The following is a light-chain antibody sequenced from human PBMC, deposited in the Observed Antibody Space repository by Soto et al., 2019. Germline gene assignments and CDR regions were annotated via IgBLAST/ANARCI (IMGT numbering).Light chain of an antibody. V-gene: IGKV1-5*01. CDR1: HSFSNW. Sequence: DIQMTPSPSALSASVGDRVTITCRASHSFSNWLAWYQQKPGKAPKLLIYDASILERGVPSRFSGSGSGTQFTLTISSLQPDDFATYFCQHYNSYAFGQGTKLEIK. CDR3: QHYNSYA. J-gene: IGKJ2*01. CDR2: DAS.